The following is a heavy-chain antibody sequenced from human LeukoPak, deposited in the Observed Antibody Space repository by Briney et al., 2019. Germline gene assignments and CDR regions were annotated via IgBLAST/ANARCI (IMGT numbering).Heavy chain of an antibody. V-gene: IGHV4-4*07. D-gene: IGHD3-9*01. J-gene: IGHJ4*02. CDR3: AREFYDVLTGYLGRGQYHFDN. CDR2: ISTSENT. Sequence: SETLSLTCTVSGDSIRTYYWSWVRQPVGKGLEWIGRISTSENTNYNLSLKSRVTMSVDTSKNQFSLRLRSVTAADTAVYYCAREFYDVLTGYLGRGQYHFDNWGQGKLVTVSS. CDR1: GDSIRTYY.